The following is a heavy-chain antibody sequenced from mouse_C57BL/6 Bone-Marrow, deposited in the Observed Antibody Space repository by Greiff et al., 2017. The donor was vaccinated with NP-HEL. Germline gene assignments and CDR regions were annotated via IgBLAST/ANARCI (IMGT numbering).Heavy chain of an antibody. Sequence: LVESGAELMKPGASVKLSCKATGYTFTGYWIEWVKQRPGHGLEWIGEILPGSGSTNYNEKFKGKATFTADTSSNTAYMQLSSLTTEDSVIYYCARSWGTTVVAPFAYWGQGTLVTVSA. D-gene: IGHD1-1*01. CDR2: ILPGSGST. CDR3: ARSWGTTVVAPFAY. V-gene: IGHV1-9*01. J-gene: IGHJ3*01. CDR1: GYTFTGYW.